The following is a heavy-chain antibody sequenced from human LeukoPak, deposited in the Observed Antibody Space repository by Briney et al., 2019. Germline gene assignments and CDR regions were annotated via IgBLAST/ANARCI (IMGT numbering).Heavy chain of an antibody. CDR1: GFTFSSYW. CDR2: IKTDGSEK. J-gene: IGHJ5*02. Sequence: AGGSLRLSCEASGFTFSSYWMSWVRQAPGKGLEWMTNIKTDGSEKYYVDSVKGRFTISRDNAKNSLYLQMNSLRAEDTAVYYCARDYTGYFPWGQGTLVIVSS. D-gene: IGHD3-9*01. V-gene: IGHV3-7*03. CDR3: ARDYTGYFP.